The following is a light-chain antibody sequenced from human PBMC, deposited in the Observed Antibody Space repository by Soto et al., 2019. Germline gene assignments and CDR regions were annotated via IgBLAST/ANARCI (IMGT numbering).Light chain of an antibody. Sequence: EIVLTQSPGTLSLSPGERATLSCRASQSVSISSLAWYQQKPGQAPRLLIYGASSRATGIPDRFSGGGSGTDFSLPISRLEPEDFAVYYCQQYATSPRTFGQGTKVEIK. V-gene: IGKV3-20*01. J-gene: IGKJ1*01. CDR1: QSVSISS. CDR2: GAS. CDR3: QQYATSPRT.